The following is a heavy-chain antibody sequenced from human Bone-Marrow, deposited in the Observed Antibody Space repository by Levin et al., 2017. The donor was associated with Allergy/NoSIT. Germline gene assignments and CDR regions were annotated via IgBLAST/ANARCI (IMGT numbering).Heavy chain of an antibody. CDR1: GFTFSSYA. J-gene: IGHJ5*02. CDR3: ARDGLLLWFGEFSWFDP. CDR2: ISYDGSKK. D-gene: IGHD3-10*01. V-gene: IGHV3-30*04. Sequence: GGSLRLSCAASGFTFSSYAMHWVRQAPGKGLEWVAVISYDGSKKYYADSVKGRFTISRDNSKNTLYFQMNSLRTEDTAVYYCARDGLLLWFGEFSWFDPWGQGTLVTVSS.